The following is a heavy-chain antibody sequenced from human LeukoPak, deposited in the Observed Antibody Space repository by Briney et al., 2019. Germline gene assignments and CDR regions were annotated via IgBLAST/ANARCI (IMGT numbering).Heavy chain of an antibody. J-gene: IGHJ4*02. D-gene: IGHD3-10*01. V-gene: IGHV3-30-3*01. CDR3: ARVGGEMVHLDY. CDR2: ISYDGSNK. CDR1: GFTFSNYA. Sequence: HTGRSLRLSCAASGFTFSNYAMHWVRQAPGKGLEWVTVISYDGSNKYYADSVKGRFTISRDNSKNTLYLQMNSLRAEDTAVYYCARVGGEMVHLDYWGQGTLVTVSS.